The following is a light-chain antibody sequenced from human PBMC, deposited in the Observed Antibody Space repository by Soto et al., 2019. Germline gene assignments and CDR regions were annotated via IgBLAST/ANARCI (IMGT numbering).Light chain of an antibody. CDR2: DAS. CDR1: QSVSSY. J-gene: IGKJ4*01. Sequence: EIVLTQSPATLSLSPGERATLSCRASQSVSSYLAWYQQKPGQAPRLLIYDASNRATGIPARFSGSGSGTDFTLTISSLEPEDFATYFCQQSFTPPPTFGGGTKVEI. V-gene: IGKV3-11*01. CDR3: QQSFTPPPT.